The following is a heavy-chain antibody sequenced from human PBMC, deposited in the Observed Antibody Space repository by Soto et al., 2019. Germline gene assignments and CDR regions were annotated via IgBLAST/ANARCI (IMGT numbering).Heavy chain of an antibody. CDR3: VRGGYGLWLNDY. CDR1: GFTFSKYW. V-gene: IGHV3-74*01. D-gene: IGHD5-18*01. CDR2: IKGDESTT. Sequence: EVQLVESGGGLVQPGGSLRLSCAASGFTFSKYWIHWVRQAPGKGLVWVSRIKGDESTTNYADSVKGRFTISRDNANDVVFLHMNTMTADDTAVYYCVRGGYGLWLNDYWGQGTLVTVSS. J-gene: IGHJ4*02.